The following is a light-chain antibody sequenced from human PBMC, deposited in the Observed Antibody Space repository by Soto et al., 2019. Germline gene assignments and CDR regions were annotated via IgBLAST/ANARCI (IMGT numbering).Light chain of an antibody. CDR2: GAS. CDR3: QQYGSSPPT. J-gene: IGKJ1*01. CDR1: QSVSSSY. V-gene: IGKV3-20*01. Sequence: EIVLTQSPGTLSLSPGERATLSCRASQSVSSSYLAWYQQKPGQAPRLLIYGASSRATGIPDRFSGSGSGTDITLTISRLEPDDFAVYYCQQYGSSPPTFGQGTKVEIK.